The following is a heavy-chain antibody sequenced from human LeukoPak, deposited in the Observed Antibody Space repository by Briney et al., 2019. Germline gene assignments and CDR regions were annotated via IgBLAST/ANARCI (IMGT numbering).Heavy chain of an antibody. CDR1: GYTFTSYG. V-gene: IGHV1-2*02. CDR3: ARAERFDP. J-gene: IGHJ5*02. CDR2: INPNSGGT. D-gene: IGHD6-19*01. Sequence: AASVKVSCKASGYTFTSYGISWVRQAPGQGLEWMGWINPNSGGTNYAQTFQGRVTMTRDTSISTAYMELSRLRSDDTAVYYCARAERFDPWGQGTLVTVSS.